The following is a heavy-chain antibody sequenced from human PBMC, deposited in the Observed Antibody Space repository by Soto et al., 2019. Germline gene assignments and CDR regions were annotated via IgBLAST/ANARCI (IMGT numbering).Heavy chain of an antibody. J-gene: IGHJ6*02. CDR2: IYHAGSV. CDR1: GYSIGSGYY. Sequence: SETLSLTCAVSGYSIGSGYYWAWIRQSPGKGLERIGSIYHAGSVYYNPSLNGRVALSMDTSKNHFSLKLTSVTAADTAVYYCARTFGYYGMDVWGQGTTVTVSS. D-gene: IGHD3-16*01. V-gene: IGHV4-38-2*01. CDR3: ARTFGYYGMDV.